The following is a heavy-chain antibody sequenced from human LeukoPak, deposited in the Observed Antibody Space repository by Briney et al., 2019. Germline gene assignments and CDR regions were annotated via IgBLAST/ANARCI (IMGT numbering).Heavy chain of an antibody. Sequence: GGSLRLSCAASGFTFSSYAMHCVRQAPGKGLEWVAVISYDGSNKYYADSVKGRFTISRDNSKNTLYLQMNSLRAEDTAVYYCARASKAGYTAMVPLDYWGQGTLVTVSS. CDR1: GFTFSSYA. V-gene: IGHV3-30-3*01. CDR2: ISYDGSNK. J-gene: IGHJ4*02. CDR3: ARASKAGYTAMVPLDY. D-gene: IGHD5-18*01.